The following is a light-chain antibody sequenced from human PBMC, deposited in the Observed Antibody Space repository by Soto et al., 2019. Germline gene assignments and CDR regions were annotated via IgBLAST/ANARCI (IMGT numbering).Light chain of an antibody. CDR2: AAY. CDR1: QGIGNY. V-gene: IGKV1-9*01. Sequence: DIQLTQSPSTLSASVGDRVTITCRASQGIGNYLAWYQQKPGKAPKLLIYAAYTLQSGVPSRFSGSGSGTEYTLTISSLQPEDFATYYCQQLNNFPYTFGQGTKLEIK. CDR3: QQLNNFPYT. J-gene: IGKJ2*01.